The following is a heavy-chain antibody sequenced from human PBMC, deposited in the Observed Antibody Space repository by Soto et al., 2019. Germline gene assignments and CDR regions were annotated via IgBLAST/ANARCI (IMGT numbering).Heavy chain of an antibody. D-gene: IGHD3-10*01. Sequence: GGSLRLSCAASGFTFSSYGMHWVRQAPGKGLEWVAVISYDGGNKYYADSVKGRFTISRDNSKNTLYLQMNSLRAEDTAVYYCAKLAGVYYYYYGMDVWGQGTTVTVSS. J-gene: IGHJ6*02. CDR3: AKLAGVYYYYYGMDV. V-gene: IGHV3-30*18. CDR1: GFTFSSYG. CDR2: ISYDGGNK.